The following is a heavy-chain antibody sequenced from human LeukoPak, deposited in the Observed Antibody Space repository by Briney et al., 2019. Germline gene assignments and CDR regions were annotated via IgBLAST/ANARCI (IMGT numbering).Heavy chain of an antibody. CDR3: ARGGNYYDSSGNNWFDP. CDR2: INPNSGGT. V-gene: IGHV1-2*02. D-gene: IGHD3-22*01. J-gene: IGHJ5*02. Sequence: ASVKVSCKASGYTFTGYYMHWVRQAPGQGLEWMGWINPNSGGTNYAQKFQGRVTMTRDTSISTAYMELSSLRSEDTAVYYCARGGNYYDSSGNNWFDPWGQGTLVTVSS. CDR1: GYTFTGYY.